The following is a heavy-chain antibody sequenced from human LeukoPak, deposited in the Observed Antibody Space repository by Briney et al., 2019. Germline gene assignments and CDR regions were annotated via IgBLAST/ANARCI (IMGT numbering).Heavy chain of an antibody. V-gene: IGHV4-34*01. J-gene: IGHJ4*02. D-gene: IGHD6-19*01. Sequence: SETLSLTCAVYGGSFSGYYWSWLRQPPGKGREWIGEINHSGSTNYNPSLKSRVTISVDTSKNQFSLKLSSVTAADTAVYYCARGATLGSSGWYYFDYWGQGTLVTVSS. CDR2: INHSGST. CDR1: GGSFSGYY. CDR3: ARGATLGSSGWYYFDY.